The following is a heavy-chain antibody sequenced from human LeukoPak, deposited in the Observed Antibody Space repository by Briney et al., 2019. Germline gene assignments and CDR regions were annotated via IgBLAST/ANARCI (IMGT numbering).Heavy chain of an antibody. CDR2: IYTSGST. CDR1: GGSISSGSYY. J-gene: IGHJ4*02. V-gene: IGHV4-61*02. CDR3: ARDHSSSWRNFDY. Sequence: SETLSLTCTASGGSISSGSYYWSWIRQPAGKGLEWIGRIYTSGSTNYNPSLKSRVTISVDTSKNQFSLKLSSVTAADTAVYYCARDHSSSWRNFDYWGQGTLVTVSS. D-gene: IGHD6-13*01.